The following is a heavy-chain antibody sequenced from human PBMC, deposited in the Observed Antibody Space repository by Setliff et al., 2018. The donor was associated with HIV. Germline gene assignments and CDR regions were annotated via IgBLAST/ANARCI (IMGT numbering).Heavy chain of an antibody. V-gene: IGHV3-30*02. CDR1: GFTFSHYG. Sequence: GGSLRLSCVVSGFTFSHYGMHWVRQAPGKGLEWVTFIASDVSKTHIADSVKGRFTISRDNANNSLYLQMNSLRAEDTAVYYCARGARGYSYGWGQGTLVTVSS. D-gene: IGHD5-18*01. J-gene: IGHJ4*02. CDR3: ARGARGYSYG. CDR2: IASDVSKT.